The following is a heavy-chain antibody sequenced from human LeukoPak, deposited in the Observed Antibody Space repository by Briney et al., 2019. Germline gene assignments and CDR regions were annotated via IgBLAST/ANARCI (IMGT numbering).Heavy chain of an antibody. CDR3: ASLPQSIAAAGS. D-gene: IGHD6-13*01. J-gene: IGHJ4*02. CDR2: IYYSGST. CDR1: GGSISSYY. Sequence: SETLSVTCTVSGGSISSYYWSWIRQPPGKGLEWIGYIYYSGSTNYNPSLKSRVTISVDTSKNQFSLKLSSVTAADTAVYYCASLPQSIAAAGSWGQGTLVTVSS. V-gene: IGHV4-59*08.